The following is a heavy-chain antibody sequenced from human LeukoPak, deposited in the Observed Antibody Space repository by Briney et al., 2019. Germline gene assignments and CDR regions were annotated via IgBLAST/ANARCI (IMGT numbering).Heavy chain of an antibody. CDR3: AKDLYSYGPDAFDI. CDR1: GFTLSSYG. Sequence: GGSLRLSCAASGFTLSSYGMHRVRQAPGKEREGVAVIWYDGSNEYYADSVKGRFTITRDNSKNTLYLQMNSLRAEDTAVYYCAKDLYSYGPDAFDIWGQGTMVTVSS. CDR2: IWYDGSNE. V-gene: IGHV3-33*03. J-gene: IGHJ3*02. D-gene: IGHD5-18*01.